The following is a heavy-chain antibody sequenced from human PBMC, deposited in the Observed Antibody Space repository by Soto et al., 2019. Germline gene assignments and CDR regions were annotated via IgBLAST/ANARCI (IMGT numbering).Heavy chain of an antibody. D-gene: IGHD3-9*01. Sequence: ASVKVSCKASGYTFTSYYMHWVRQAPGQGLEWMGIINPSGGSTSYAQKFQGRVTMTRDTSTSTVYMELSSLRSEDTAVYYCARDWPGDILTGYYKGYGSWFDPWGQGTLVTVSS. CDR3: ARDWPGDILTGYYKGYGSWFDP. J-gene: IGHJ5*02. CDR2: INPSGGST. V-gene: IGHV1-46*03. CDR1: GYTFTSYY.